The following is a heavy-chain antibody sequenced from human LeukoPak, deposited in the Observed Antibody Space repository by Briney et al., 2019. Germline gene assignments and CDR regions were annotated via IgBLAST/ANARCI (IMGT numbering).Heavy chain of an antibody. V-gene: IGHV5-51*01. CDR2: IYPGDSDT. D-gene: IGHD3-22*01. J-gene: IGHJ4*02. CDR3: ARLSGYYDSSGYSFDY. CDR1: GYSFTSYW. Sequence: GESLKISCQGSGYSFTSYWIGWVRQMPGKGLEWMGIIYPGDSDTRYSPSFQRQVTISADKSISTAYLQWSSLKASDTAMYYCARLSGYYDSSGYSFDYWGQGTLVTVSS.